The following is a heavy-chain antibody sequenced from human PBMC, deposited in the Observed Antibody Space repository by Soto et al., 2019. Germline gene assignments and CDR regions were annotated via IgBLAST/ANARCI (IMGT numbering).Heavy chain of an antibody. V-gene: IGHV4-59*13. CDR1: GDSISTYY. D-gene: IGHD2-21*01. CDR3: ARDVVGLTHFDD. CDR2: TYYIGRT. Sequence: PSETLSLTCTVSGDSISTYYWNWIRQPLGKGLEWIGYTYYIGRTNYNPSLKSRVTISLDTSRNQISLNLNSVTAADTAIYYCARDVVGLTHFDDWGQGILVTVSS. J-gene: IGHJ4*02.